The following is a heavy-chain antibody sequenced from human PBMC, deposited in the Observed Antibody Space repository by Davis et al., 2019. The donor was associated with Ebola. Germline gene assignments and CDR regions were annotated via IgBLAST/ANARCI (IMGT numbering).Heavy chain of an antibody. V-gene: IGHV2-26*01. J-gene: IGHJ6*02. CDR3: AQDSSSWYVGGSLYYYYGMDV. Sequence: SGPTLVKPTETLTLTCTVSGFSLSNARMGVSWIRQPPGKALEWLAHIFSNDEKSYSTSLKSRLTISKDTSKSQVVLTMTNMDPVDTATYYCAQDSSSWYVGGSLYYYYGMDVWGQGTTVTVSS. CDR2: IFSNDEK. D-gene: IGHD6-13*01. CDR1: GFSLSNARMG.